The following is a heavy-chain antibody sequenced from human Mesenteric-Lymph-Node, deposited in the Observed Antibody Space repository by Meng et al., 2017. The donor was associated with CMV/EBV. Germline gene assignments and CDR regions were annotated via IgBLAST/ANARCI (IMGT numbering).Heavy chain of an antibody. CDR3: AKARSGGYLFDYDYGMDV. V-gene: IGHV3-23*01. CDR2: ISGSGGST. J-gene: IGHJ6*02. D-gene: IGHD3-10*01. CDR1: GFTFDDYA. Sequence: LSLTCAASGFTFDDYAMHWVRQAPGKGLEWVSGISGSGGSTYYADSVKGRFTISRDNSKNTLYLQMNSLRAEDTTVYYCAKARSGGYLFDYDYGMDVWGQGTTVTVSS.